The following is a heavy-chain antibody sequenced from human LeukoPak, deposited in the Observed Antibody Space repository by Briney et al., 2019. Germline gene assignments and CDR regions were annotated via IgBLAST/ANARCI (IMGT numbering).Heavy chain of an antibody. CDR3: ARVRSVGGNPHAFNI. CDR1: GFTFSSYW. CDR2: IKEDGSEK. V-gene: IGHV3-7*01. D-gene: IGHD4-23*01. J-gene: IGHJ3*02. Sequence: GSLRLSCAASGFTFSSYWLTWVRQAPGKGLEWVANIKEDGSEKHYVDSVKGRFTISRDNAQNSLYLQMNSLRAEDTAVYYCARVRSVGGNPHAFNIWGQGTMVTVSS.